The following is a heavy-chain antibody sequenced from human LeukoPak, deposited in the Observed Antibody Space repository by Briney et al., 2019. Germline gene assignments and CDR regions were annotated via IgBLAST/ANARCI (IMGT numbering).Heavy chain of an antibody. Sequence: SETLSLTCSVSGGSISSLYWSWIRQPPGKGLEWIGYIYYTGSTNYNPSLKSRVTMFVDTSKNQFSLKVSFVTAADTAVYYCARHRFSGYSHGLFDYWGQGTLVTVSS. CDR3: ARHRFSGYSHGLFDY. CDR2: IYYTGST. D-gene: IGHD5-18*01. J-gene: IGHJ4*02. V-gene: IGHV4-59*08. CDR1: GGSISSLY.